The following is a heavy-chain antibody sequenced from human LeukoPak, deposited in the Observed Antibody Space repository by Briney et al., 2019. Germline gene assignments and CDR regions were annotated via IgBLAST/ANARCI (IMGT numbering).Heavy chain of an antibody. CDR1: GYSISSGYY. CDR2: SYHSGST. CDR3: ASLCSSTSCAEYSSSDTPDY. D-gene: IGHD2-2*01. J-gene: IGHJ4*02. Sequence: SETLSLACAVSGYSISSGYYWGWIRQPPGKGLEWIGSSYHSGSTYYNPSLKSRVTISVDTSKNQFSLKLSSVTAADTAVYYCASLCSSTSCAEYSSSDTPDYWGQGTLVTVSS. V-gene: IGHV4-38-2*01.